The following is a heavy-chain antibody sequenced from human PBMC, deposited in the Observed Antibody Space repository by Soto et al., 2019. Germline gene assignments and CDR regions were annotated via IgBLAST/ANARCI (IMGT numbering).Heavy chain of an antibody. J-gene: IGHJ4*02. CDR1: GGSISNLDW. CDR3: ARGASYVWDY. V-gene: IGHV4-4*02. CDR2: IHYSGTT. Sequence: QVQLQESSPGLVNPSGTMSLTCAVSGGSISNLDWFCWVRQPPGKGLEWLGEIHYSGTTNYNASVRSRVTMSVDRSQNQVSLRLTSVTAADTAVYYCARGASYVWDYWGQGILVTVSS. D-gene: IGHD3-16*01.